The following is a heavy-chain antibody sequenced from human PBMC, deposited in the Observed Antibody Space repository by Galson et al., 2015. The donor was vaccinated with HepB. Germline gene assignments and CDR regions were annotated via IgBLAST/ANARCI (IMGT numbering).Heavy chain of an antibody. CDR3: AKDWSGYSLGYFDY. CDR2: ISYDGSNK. D-gene: IGHD3-3*01. V-gene: IGHV3-30*18. CDR1: GFTFSSYG. J-gene: IGHJ4*02. Sequence: SLRLSCAASGFTFSSYGMHWVRQAPGKGLEWVALISYDGSNKYYADSVKGRFTISRDNSKNTLYLQMNSLRAEDTAVYYCAKDWSGYSLGYFDYWGQGTLVTVSS.